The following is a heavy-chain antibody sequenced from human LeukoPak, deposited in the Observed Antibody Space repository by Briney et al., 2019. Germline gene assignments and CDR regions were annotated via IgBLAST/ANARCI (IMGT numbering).Heavy chain of an antibody. V-gene: IGHV3-49*04. CDR3: TRDLGNEYGDYGSRY. J-gene: IGHJ4*02. CDR1: GFTFGDYA. D-gene: IGHD4-17*01. Sequence: GGSLRLSCTASGFTFGDYAMSWVRQAPGKGLEWVGFIRSKAYGGTTEYAASVKGRFTISRDDSRSIAYLQMNSLKTEDTAVYYCTRDLGNEYGDYGSRYWGQGTQATVSS. CDR2: IRSKAYGGTT.